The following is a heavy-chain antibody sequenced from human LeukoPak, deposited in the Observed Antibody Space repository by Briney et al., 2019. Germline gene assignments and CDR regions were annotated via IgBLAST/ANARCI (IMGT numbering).Heavy chain of an antibody. D-gene: IGHD6-6*01. CDR3: ARYSSSSLGAGGFDY. J-gene: IGHJ4*02. V-gene: IGHV4-59*08. CDR2: IYYSGST. Sequence: PSETLSLTCTVSGGSISRYYWNWIRQPPGKGLEWIRYIYYSGSTNYNPSLNSRVNISVDTSKNQFSLKLSSVTAADTAVYYCARYSSSSLGAGGFDYWGQGILVTASS. CDR1: GGSISRYY.